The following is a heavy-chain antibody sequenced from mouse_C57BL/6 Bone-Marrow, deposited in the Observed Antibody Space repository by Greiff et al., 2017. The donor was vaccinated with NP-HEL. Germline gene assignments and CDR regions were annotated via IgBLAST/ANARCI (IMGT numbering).Heavy chain of an antibody. CDR1: GFSLTSYG. CDR2: IWGGGST. J-gene: IGHJ4*01. D-gene: IGHD1-1*01. V-gene: IGHV2-9*01. Sequence: VKVVESGPGLVAPSQSLSITCTVSGFSLTSYGVDWVRQPPGKGLEWLGVIWGGGSTNYNSALMSRLSISKDNSKSQVFLKMNSLQTDDTAMYYCAKITTVVGGVYAMDYWGQGTSVTVSS. CDR3: AKITTVVGGVYAMDY.